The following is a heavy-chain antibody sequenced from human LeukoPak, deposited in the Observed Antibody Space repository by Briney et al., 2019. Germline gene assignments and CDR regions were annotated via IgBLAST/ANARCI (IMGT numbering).Heavy chain of an antibody. J-gene: IGHJ6*02. CDR1: GFTFSSYS. Sequence: PGGSLRLSCAASGFTFSSYSMNWVRQAPGKGLEWVSYISSSSSTIYYADSVKGRFTISRDNSKNTLYLQMNSLRAEDTAVYYCARKEEGLTGYYYYGMDVWGQGTTVTVSS. CDR3: ARKEEGLTGYYYYGMDV. CDR2: ISSSSSTI. V-gene: IGHV3-48*01.